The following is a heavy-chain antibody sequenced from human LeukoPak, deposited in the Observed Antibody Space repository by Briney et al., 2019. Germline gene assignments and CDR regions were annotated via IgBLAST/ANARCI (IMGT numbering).Heavy chain of an antibody. Sequence: PGGSLRLSCAASGFTFSDYYMSWIRQAPGKGLEWVSYISSSSSYTNYADSVKGRFTISRDNAKNSLYLQMNSLRAEDTAVYYCARVSRWKDWAFEGWGQGTLVTVSS. J-gene: IGHJ4*02. CDR2: ISSSSSYT. CDR3: ARVSRWKDWAFEG. CDR1: GFTFSDYY. V-gene: IGHV3-11*06. D-gene: IGHD3-16*01.